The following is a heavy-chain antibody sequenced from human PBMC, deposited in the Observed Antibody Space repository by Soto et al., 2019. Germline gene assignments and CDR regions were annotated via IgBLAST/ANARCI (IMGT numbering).Heavy chain of an antibody. V-gene: IGHV3-30-3*01. Sequence: GGSLRLSCAASGFTFSSYAMHWVRQAPGKGLEWVAVISYDGSNKYYADSVKGRFTISRDNSKNTLYLQMNSLRAEDTAVYYCARDQHYYDSSGYWYGMDVWGQGTPVIVSS. D-gene: IGHD3-22*01. CDR3: ARDQHYYDSSGYWYGMDV. J-gene: IGHJ6*02. CDR1: GFTFSSYA. CDR2: ISYDGSNK.